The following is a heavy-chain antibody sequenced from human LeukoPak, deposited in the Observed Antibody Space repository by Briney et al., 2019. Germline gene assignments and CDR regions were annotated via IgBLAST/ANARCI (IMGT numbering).Heavy chain of an antibody. Sequence: GGSLRLSCAASGFTFSSYSMNWVRQAPGKGLEWVSSISSSSSYIYYADSVKGRFTISRDNAKNYLYLQMNSLRAEDTAVYYCARDPGPTGFDFWGQGPLVSVS. CDR3: ARDPGPTGFDF. CDR2: ISSSSSYI. D-gene: IGHD3-9*01. CDR1: GFTFSSYS. J-gene: IGHJ4*02. V-gene: IGHV3-21*01.